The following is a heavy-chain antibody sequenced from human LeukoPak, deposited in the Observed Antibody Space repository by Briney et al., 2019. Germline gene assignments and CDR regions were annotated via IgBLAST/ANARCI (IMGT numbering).Heavy chain of an antibody. D-gene: IGHD2-21*01. CDR1: GFTFDDYA. J-gene: IGHJ4*02. CDR2: ISWNSGTI. CDR3: AKEAKGDLVLDY. Sequence: PGGSLRLSCAASGFTFDDYAMHWVRQPPGKGLEWVSGISWNSGTIGYADSVKGRFTISRDNAKNSLYLQMNSLRAEDTALYYCAKEAKGDLVLDYWGQGTLVTVSS. V-gene: IGHV3-9*01.